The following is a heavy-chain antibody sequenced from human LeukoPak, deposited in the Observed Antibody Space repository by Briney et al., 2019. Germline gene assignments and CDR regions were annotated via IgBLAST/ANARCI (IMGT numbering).Heavy chain of an antibody. CDR1: GFTFSSYW. CDR3: ARDSSGWYSDYYYYMDV. CDR2: INSDGSST. J-gene: IGHJ6*03. V-gene: IGHV3-74*01. D-gene: IGHD6-19*01. Sequence: PGGSLRLSCAASGFTFSSYWMHWVRQAPGKGLVWVSRINSDGSSTSYADSVKGRFTISRDNAKNTLYLQMNSLRAEDTAVYYCARDSSGWYSDYYYYMDVWGKGTTVTISS.